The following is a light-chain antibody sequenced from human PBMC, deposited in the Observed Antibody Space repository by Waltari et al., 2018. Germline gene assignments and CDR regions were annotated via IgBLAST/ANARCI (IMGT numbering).Light chain of an antibody. CDR2: MAS. V-gene: IGKV1-5*03. CDR1: QSVGTW. CDR3: QQYSSFST. Sequence: DIQMTQSPSTLSASVGDRVTISCRASQSVGTWLAWYQQKPGKAPKLLIYMASTLESGVPSRFSGSGSGTEFTLTISSLQPDDLATYSCQQYSSFSTFGQGTKL. J-gene: IGKJ2*01.